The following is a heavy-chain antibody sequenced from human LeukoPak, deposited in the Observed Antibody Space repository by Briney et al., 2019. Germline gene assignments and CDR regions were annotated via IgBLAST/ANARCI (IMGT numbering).Heavy chain of an antibody. CDR1: GGSISSDY. CDR3: ARGVWSGYCTSAWFDP. Sequence: SETLSLTCTVSGGSISSDYWSWIRQPPGKGLEWIGYIYYSGSTNYNPTLKSRVTISVDTSKTQFSLKLTSVTAADTAVYYCARGVWSGYCTSAWFDPWGQGTLVTVSS. V-gene: IGHV4-59*01. CDR2: IYYSGST. J-gene: IGHJ5*02. D-gene: IGHD3-3*01.